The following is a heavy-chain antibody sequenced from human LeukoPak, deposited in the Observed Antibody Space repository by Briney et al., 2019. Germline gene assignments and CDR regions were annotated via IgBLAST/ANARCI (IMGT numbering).Heavy chain of an antibody. J-gene: IGHJ4*02. V-gene: IGHV3-23*01. CDR2: ISGSGGNT. CDR1: GFTFSRYA. CDR3: AKCTGAIDPCDY. D-gene: IGHD3-16*02. Sequence: PGGSLRLSCAASGFTFSRYAMSWVRQAPGKGLEWVSAISGSGGNTYYADSVKGRFTMSRDNSKNTLYLQMNSLRAEDSAVYYCAKCTGAIDPCDYWGRGTLVTVSS.